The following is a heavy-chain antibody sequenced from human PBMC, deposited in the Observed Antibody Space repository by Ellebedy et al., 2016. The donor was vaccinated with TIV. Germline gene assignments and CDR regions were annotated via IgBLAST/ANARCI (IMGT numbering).Heavy chain of an antibody. J-gene: IGHJ5*02. CDR1: GYTFTSYY. CDR3: AREGTRGCQFSP. V-gene: IGHV1-46*01. Sequence: ASVKVSXXASGYTFTSYYMHWVRQAPGQGLEWMGIINPSGGSTSYAQKFQGRVTMTRDTSTSTVYMELSSLRSEDTAVYYCAREGTRGCQFSPWGQGTLVTVSS. D-gene: IGHD3-10*01. CDR2: INPSGGST.